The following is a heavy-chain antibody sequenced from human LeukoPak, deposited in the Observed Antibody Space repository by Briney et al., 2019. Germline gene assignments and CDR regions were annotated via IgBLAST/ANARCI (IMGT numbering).Heavy chain of an antibody. V-gene: IGHV3-49*04. CDR3: TRGELLIDY. D-gene: IGHD1-26*01. J-gene: IGHJ4*02. CDR1: GFAFGDYV. CDR2: VRSKAYGGTT. Sequence: PGGSLRLSCTASGFAFGDYVMSWVRQAPGKGLEWVGFVRSKAYGGTTEYAASVKGRFTISRDDSKSIAYLQMNSLQTEDTAVYFCTRGELLIDYWGQGTLVTVSS.